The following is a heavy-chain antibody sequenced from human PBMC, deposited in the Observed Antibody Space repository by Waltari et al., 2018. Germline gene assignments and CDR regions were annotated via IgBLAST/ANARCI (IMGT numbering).Heavy chain of an antibody. Sequence: EVQLLESGGGLVQPGGSLRLSCAASGFTFSSYAMSWVRQAPGKGLEGVSAISGSGGRTYYADSVKGRFTISRDNSKNTLYLQMNSLRAEDTAVYYCAKDHTNPYDAFDIWGQGTMVTVSS. CDR2: ISGSGGRT. V-gene: IGHV3-23*01. J-gene: IGHJ3*02. CDR3: AKDHTNPYDAFDI. CDR1: GFTFSSYA.